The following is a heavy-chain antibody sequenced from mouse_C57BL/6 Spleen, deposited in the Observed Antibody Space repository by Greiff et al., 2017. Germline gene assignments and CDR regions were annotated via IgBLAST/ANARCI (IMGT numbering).Heavy chain of an antibody. J-gene: IGHJ1*03. CDR1: GFTFSSYA. D-gene: IGHD1-1*01. Sequence: EVKLMESGGGLVKPGGSLKLSCAASGFTFSSYAMSWVRQTPEKRLEWVATISDGGSYTYYPDNVKGRFTISRDNAKNNLYLQMSHLKSEDTAMXYCARITTVVRYFDVWGTGTTVTVSS. CDR3: ARITTVVRYFDV. CDR2: ISDGGSYT. V-gene: IGHV5-4*03.